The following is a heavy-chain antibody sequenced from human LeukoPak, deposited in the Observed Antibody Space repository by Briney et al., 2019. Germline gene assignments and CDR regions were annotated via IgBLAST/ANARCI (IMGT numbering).Heavy chain of an antibody. CDR2: IDPSDSYT. Sequence: PGESLKISCKGSGYSFTSYWISWVRQMPGKGLEWMGRIDPSDSYTNYSPSFQGHVTISADKSISTAYLQWSSLKASDTAMYYCASPGVVPAAMSPYYYGMDVRGKGTTVTVSS. CDR1: GYSFTSYW. D-gene: IGHD2-2*01. CDR3: ASPGVVPAAMSPYYYGMDV. V-gene: IGHV5-10-1*01. J-gene: IGHJ6*04.